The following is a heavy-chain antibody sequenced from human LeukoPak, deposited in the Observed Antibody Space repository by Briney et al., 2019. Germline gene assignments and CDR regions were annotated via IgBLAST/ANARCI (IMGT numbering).Heavy chain of an antibody. CDR2: IYYSGST. CDR3: ARRARLPSCGGDCEGAFDI. CDR1: GGSISSSNYY. J-gene: IGHJ3*02. Sequence: PSDTLSLTCTVSGGSISSSNYYWGWVRQPPGKGLEWIGSIYYSGSTYYNPSLKSRVTISVDTSKNQFSLKLSSVTAADTAVYYCARRARLPSCGGDCEGAFDIWGQGTMVTVSS. V-gene: IGHV4-39*01. D-gene: IGHD2-21*02.